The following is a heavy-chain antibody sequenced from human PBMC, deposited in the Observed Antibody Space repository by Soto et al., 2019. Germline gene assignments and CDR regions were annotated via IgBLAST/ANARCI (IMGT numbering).Heavy chain of an antibody. V-gene: IGHV4-31*03. CDR3: ARDRARVAFPYRGHLGASDS. CDR1: GGSINSGGYY. J-gene: IGHJ3*01. D-gene: IGHD1-26*01. Sequence: SETLSLTCTVSGGSINSGGYYWSWIRQHPGKGLEWIGYIYYSGSTNYNPSLKSRVTISVDTSKNHFSLRLSSVTAADTAVYYCARDRARVAFPYRGHLGASDSWGQGIMVTVS. CDR2: IYYSGST.